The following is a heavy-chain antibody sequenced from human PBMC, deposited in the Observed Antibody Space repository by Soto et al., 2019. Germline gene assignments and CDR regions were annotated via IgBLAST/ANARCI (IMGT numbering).Heavy chain of an antibody. D-gene: IGHD5-12*01. CDR3: ARDGDGYNRVAFDI. J-gene: IGHJ3*02. Sequence: EVQLVESGGGLVQPGGSLRLSCEASGLTFSSYWMSWVRQAPGKGLEWVAIIKEDGTEIYYVDSVEGRFTISRDNAKNSLYLQMNSLRAEDTAVYYCARDGDGYNRVAFDIWGQGTMVTVSS. CDR2: IKEDGTEI. V-gene: IGHV3-7*04. CDR1: GLTFSSYW.